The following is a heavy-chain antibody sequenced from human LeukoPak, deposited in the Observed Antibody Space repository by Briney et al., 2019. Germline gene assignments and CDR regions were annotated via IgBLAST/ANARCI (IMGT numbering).Heavy chain of an antibody. CDR3: ARRVAAAGTSWFDP. D-gene: IGHD6-13*01. CDR2: INHSGST. V-gene: IGHV4-34*01. Sequence: SETLSLTCAVYGGSSSGYYWSWIRQPPGKGLEWIGEINHSGSTNYNPSLKSRVTISVDTSKNQFSLKLSSVTAADTAVYYCARRVAAAGTSWFDPWGQGTLVTVSS. CDR1: GGSSSGYY. J-gene: IGHJ5*02.